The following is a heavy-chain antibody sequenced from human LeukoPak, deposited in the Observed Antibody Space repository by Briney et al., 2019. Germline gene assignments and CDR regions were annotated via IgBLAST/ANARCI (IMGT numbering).Heavy chain of an antibody. Sequence: GGSLRLSCTPSAFNVDTNFMSWVRQAPGKGLEWVSVIYSGGATFYADSVKGRFTISRDTSKSTLYLQMNSLRAEDTAVYYCARDDSGDWYWGWWGQGTLVTVS. J-gene: IGHJ4*02. CDR2: IYSGGAT. D-gene: IGHD4-17*01. CDR1: AFNVDTNF. CDR3: ARDDSGDWYWGW. V-gene: IGHV3-53*01.